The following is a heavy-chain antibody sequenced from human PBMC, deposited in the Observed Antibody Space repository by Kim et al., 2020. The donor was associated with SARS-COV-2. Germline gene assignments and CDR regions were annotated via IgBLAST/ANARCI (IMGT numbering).Heavy chain of an antibody. D-gene: IGHD2-21*01. CDR3: ARDHTHINLAADH. Sequence: PGGSLRLSCAASGFTFSSYAMHWVRQAPGKGLDWVAAIWLDGSKAYYADSVKGRFTISRDNSKNTLYLQMNSLRAEDTAVYYCARDHTHINLAADHWGQRTLVTVSS. V-gene: IGHV3-30-3*01. J-gene: IGHJ4*02. CDR1: GFTFSSYA. CDR2: IWLDGSKA.